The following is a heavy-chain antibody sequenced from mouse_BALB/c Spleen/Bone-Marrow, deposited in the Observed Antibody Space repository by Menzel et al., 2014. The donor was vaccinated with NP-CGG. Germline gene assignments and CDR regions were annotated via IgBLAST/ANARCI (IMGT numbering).Heavy chain of an antibody. J-gene: IGHJ4*01. Sequence: QVQLKQSGAELVRPGTSVKVSCKASEYAFTNYLIEWVKQRPGQGLEWIGVINPGSGGTNYNEKFKGKATLTADKSSSTAYMQLSSLTSDDSAVYFCARWDYAMDYWGQGTSVTVSS. CDR3: ARWDYAMDY. V-gene: IGHV1-54*01. CDR1: EYAFTNYL. CDR2: INPGSGGT.